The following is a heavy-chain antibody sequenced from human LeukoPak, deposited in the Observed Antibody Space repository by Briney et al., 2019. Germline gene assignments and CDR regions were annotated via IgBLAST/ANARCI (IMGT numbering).Heavy chain of an antibody. CDR2: ISHSGTTI. J-gene: IGHJ4*02. CDR1: GFTFSSYA. Sequence: PGGSLRLSCAASGFTFSSYAMSWVRQAPGKGLEWVSYISHSGTTIYYADSMKGRFTISRDNAKNSLYLQLNSLRAEDTAVYYCARDTYYYDSRAYLIDYWGQGTLVTVSS. V-gene: IGHV3-48*04. CDR3: ARDTYYYDSRAYLIDY. D-gene: IGHD3-22*01.